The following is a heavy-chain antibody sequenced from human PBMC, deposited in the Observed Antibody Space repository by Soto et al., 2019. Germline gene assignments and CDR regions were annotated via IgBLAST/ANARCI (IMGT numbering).Heavy chain of an antibody. CDR2: INAGNGNT. D-gene: IGHD3-22*01. Sequence: SVKVSCKASGYTFTSYAMHWVRQAPGQRLEWMGWINAGNGNTKYSQKFQGRVTITRDTSASTAYMELSSLRSEDTAVYYCARGVLLVRSSGYYSAWFDPWGQGTLVTVSS. V-gene: IGHV1-3*01. CDR3: ARGVLLVRSSGYYSAWFDP. J-gene: IGHJ5*02. CDR1: GYTFTSYA.